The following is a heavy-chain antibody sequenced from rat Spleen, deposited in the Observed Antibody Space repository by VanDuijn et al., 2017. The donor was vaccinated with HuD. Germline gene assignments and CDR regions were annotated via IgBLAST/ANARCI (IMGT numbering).Heavy chain of an antibody. Sequence: EVQLVESGGGLVQPGRSLKLSCVASGFTFSNYGMAWVRQAPKKGLEWVATISYDGSSTNYRDSVKGRFTISRDNAKSTLYLQMDSLRSEDTATYYCARRGPYFDYWGQGVMVTVSS. CDR1: GFTFSNYG. CDR3: ARRGPYFDY. V-gene: IGHV5-29*01. J-gene: IGHJ2*01. D-gene: IGHD1-11*01. CDR2: ISYDGSST.